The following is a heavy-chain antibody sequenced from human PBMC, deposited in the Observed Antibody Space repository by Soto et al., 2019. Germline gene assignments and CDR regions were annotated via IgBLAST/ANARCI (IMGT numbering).Heavy chain of an antibody. CDR1: GYIFVNYG. V-gene: IGHV1-18*01. D-gene: IGHD3-16*01. J-gene: IGHJ6*02. CDR3: AMVDNYVTPTPQDV. CDR2: ISPYTGDT. Sequence: QVQLVQSGDEMKKPGASVRVSCKASGYIFVNYGIAWVRQAPGQGLEWMGWISPYTGDTHSASKFQGRLTMTTDTSTITAYMDLGSLKSADTAVYYCAMVDNYVTPTPQDVWGQGTTVTV.